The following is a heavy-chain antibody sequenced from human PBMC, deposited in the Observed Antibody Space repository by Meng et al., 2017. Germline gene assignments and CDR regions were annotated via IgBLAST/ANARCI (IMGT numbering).Heavy chain of an antibody. J-gene: IGHJ4*02. D-gene: IGHD4-11*01. Sequence: QGELLQSGAEVKKPGASVKVSCKPSGYLFTSYDINWIRQAPGQGLEWMGWVNPINGKTGYAQKFQGRLTMTRDTSIRTAYMELSSLKSEDTAIYYCARGGDYSSWDYWGQGTLVTVSS. V-gene: IGHV1-8*01. CDR2: VNPINGKT. CDR1: GYLFTSYD. CDR3: ARGGDYSSWDY.